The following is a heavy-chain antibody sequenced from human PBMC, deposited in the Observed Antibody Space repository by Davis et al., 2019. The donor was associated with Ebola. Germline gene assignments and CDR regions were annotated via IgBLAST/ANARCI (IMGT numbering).Heavy chain of an antibody. D-gene: IGHD2-15*01. J-gene: IGHJ3*02. Sequence: MPSETLSLTCTVSGGSIISSSYYWGWIRQPPGKGLEWIGYIYYSGSTNHNPSLKSRVTISVDTSKNQFSLKVSSVTAADTAVYYCARTSVAANDAFDIWGQGTMVTVSS. CDR2: IYYSGST. CDR3: ARTSVAANDAFDI. CDR1: GGSIISSSYY. V-gene: IGHV4-61*05.